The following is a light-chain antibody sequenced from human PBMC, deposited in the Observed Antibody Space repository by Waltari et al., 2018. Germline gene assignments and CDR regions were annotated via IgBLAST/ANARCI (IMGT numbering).Light chain of an antibody. J-gene: IGLJ2*01. Sequence: SALTQPASVSGSPGQSITISCTGTSSDIGDFNYISWYQQHPGEGPKLIIYGVTKWPSGVSNRFSGSKSGNTASLTISGLQADDEAEYFCSSYTDTNTLHVVFGGGTKLSVL. CDR3: SSYTDTNTLHVV. CDR1: SSDIGDFNY. V-gene: IGLV2-14*03. CDR2: GVT.